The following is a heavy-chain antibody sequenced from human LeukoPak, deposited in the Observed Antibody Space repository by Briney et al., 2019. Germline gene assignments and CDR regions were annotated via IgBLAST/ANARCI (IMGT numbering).Heavy chain of an antibody. Sequence: AASVKVSCKASGYTFTSYDINWVRQATGQGLEWMGWMNPNSGNTGYAQKFQGRVTMTRNTSISTAYMELSSLRSEDTAVYYCAKDSSSWYNYFDYWGQGTLVTVSS. CDR2: MNPNSGNT. CDR1: GYTFTSYD. J-gene: IGHJ4*02. V-gene: IGHV1-8*01. D-gene: IGHD6-13*01. CDR3: AKDSSSWYNYFDY.